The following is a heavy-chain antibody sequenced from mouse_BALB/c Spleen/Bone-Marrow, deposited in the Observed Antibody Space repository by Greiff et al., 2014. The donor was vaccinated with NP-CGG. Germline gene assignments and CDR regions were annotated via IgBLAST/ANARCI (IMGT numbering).Heavy chain of an antibody. V-gene: IGHV14-3*02. CDR1: GFNIKDSY. D-gene: IGHD6-1*01. CDR2: IDPAKGNT. Sequence: VQLKESGGELVKPGASVKLSCTASGFNIKDSYLYWVKQRPEQGLDWIGRIDPAKGNTNYDPKFQGQVTIATDTSSNTSYLRLSSLTSEDTGVYFCARSYPFAHWGQGTLVTVSA. CDR3: ARSYPFAH. J-gene: IGHJ3*01.